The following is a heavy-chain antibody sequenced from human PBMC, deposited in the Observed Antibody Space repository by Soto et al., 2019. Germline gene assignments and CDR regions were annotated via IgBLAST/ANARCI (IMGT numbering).Heavy chain of an antibody. J-gene: IGHJ5*02. CDR3: ARVTPYGSGSYYNNWFDP. Sequence: PSETLSLTCTVSGGSISSYYWSWIRQPPGKGLEWIGYIYYSGGTNYNPSLKSRFTISVDTSRNQFSLKLSSVTAADTAVYYCARVTPYGSGSYYNNWFDPWGKGTLVTVSS. D-gene: IGHD3-10*01. CDR1: GGSISSYY. CDR2: IYYSGGT. V-gene: IGHV4-59*01.